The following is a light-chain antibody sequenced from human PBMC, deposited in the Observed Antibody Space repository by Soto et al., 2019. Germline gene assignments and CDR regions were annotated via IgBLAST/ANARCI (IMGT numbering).Light chain of an antibody. J-gene: IGLJ1*01. Sequence: QCALTPPRSESGSPVQSVTLSCTGTSHDVGGYNYVSWYQQHPGKAPKLMIYDVSKRPSGVPDRFSGSKSGNTASLTISGLQAEDEADYYCCSYAGSYTYVFGTGTRSPS. CDR1: SHDVGGYNY. CDR2: DVS. CDR3: CSYAGSYTYV. V-gene: IGLV2-11*01.